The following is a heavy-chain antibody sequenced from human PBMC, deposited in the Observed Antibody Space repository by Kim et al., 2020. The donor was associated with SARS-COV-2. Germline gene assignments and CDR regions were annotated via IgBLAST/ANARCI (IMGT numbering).Heavy chain of an antibody. Sequence: GGSLRLSCAASGFSFSSYLMTWVRQAPGKGLEWVATINQNAIEKYYVDSVEGRFTISRDNAKNSLYLQMNSLRAEDTSVYYCVRDLYGDLDHWGQGTLVTVSS. D-gene: IGHD4-17*01. CDR2: INQNAIEK. J-gene: IGHJ4*02. CDR1: GFSFSSYL. CDR3: VRDLYGDLDH. V-gene: IGHV3-7*01.